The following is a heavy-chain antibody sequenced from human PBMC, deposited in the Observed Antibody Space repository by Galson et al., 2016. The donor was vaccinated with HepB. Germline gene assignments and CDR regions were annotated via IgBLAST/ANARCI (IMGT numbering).Heavy chain of an antibody. J-gene: IGHJ4*02. Sequence: SLRLSCAASGFTFSNYAMHWVRQAPGKGLEWVAVTSQDENNKYYADSVKGRFTISSDNSKNTLYLQMNSLRAEDTAVYYCAGVGGSYYGTGRDYWGQGTLVTVSS. D-gene: IGHD3-10*01. CDR3: AGVGGSYYGTGRDY. V-gene: IGHV3-30*04. CDR1: GFTFSNYA. CDR2: TSQDENNK.